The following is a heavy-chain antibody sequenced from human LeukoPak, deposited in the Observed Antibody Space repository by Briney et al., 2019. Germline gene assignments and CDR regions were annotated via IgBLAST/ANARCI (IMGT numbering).Heavy chain of an antibody. CDR2: IRYDGSSK. D-gene: IGHD3-10*01. J-gene: IGHJ4*02. V-gene: IGHV3-30*02. CDR3: ARDQAGSGHYADY. CDR1: GFTFSSAW. Sequence: PGGSLRLSCAASGFTFSSAWMSWVRQAPGKGLEWLAYIRYDGSSKYYADFVKGRFTISRDNSENTLYLQMNSLRPEDTAVYYCARDQAGSGHYADYWGQGTLVTVSS.